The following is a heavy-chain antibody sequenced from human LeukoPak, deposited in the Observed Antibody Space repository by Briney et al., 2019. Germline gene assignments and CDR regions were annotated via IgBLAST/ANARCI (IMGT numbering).Heavy chain of an antibody. CDR1: GGSISSYY. CDR2: IYYSGST. D-gene: IGHD6-19*01. CDR3: ARGRAVADPYLVY. V-gene: IGHV4-59*01. J-gene: IGHJ4*02. Sequence: PSETLSLTCTVSGGSISSYYWSWIRQPPGKGLEWIGYIYYSGSTNYNPSLKSRVTISVDTSKNQFSLKLSSVTAADTAVYYCARGRAVADPYLVYWGQGTLVTVSS.